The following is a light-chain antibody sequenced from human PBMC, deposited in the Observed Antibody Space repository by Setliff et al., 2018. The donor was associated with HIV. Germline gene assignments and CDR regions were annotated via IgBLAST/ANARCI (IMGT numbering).Light chain of an antibody. V-gene: IGLV2-14*03. Sequence: QSALTQPASVSGSPGQSITISCSGSSSDVGGYNHVSWYQQHPGKAPKVMIYDVSNRPLGVSNRFSGSKSDNTASLTISGLQAEDEADYFCSSYTSRNTDVFGAGTKVTVL. CDR1: SSDVGGYNH. CDR2: DVS. J-gene: IGLJ1*01. CDR3: SSYTSRNTDV.